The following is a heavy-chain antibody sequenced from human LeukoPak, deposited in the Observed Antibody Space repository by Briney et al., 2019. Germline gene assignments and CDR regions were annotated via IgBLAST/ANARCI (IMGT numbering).Heavy chain of an antibody. V-gene: IGHV3-20*04. J-gene: IGHJ4*02. D-gene: IGHD3-9*01. Sequence: GGSLRLSCAASGFTFSSYGMNWVRQAPGKGLEWVSGINWNGGSTNYADSVKGRFTISRDNAKNSLYLQMNSLRAEDTALYYCARGWTYCDILTGYHYYFDYWGQGTLVTVSS. CDR3: ARGWTYCDILTGYHYYFDY. CDR1: GFTFSSYG. CDR2: INWNGGST.